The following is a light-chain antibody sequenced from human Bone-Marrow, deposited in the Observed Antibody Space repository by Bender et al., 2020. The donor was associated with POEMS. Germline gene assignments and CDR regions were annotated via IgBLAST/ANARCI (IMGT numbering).Light chain of an antibody. V-gene: IGLV2-23*01. CDR2: EGT. J-gene: IGLJ3*02. Sequence: QSVLTQPPSASGTPGQRVSISCTGTSDDVANYNFVSWYQQHPGKAPKLIIYEGTKRPSGVTNRFSGSKSGNTASLTISGLQSDDEAIYFCVAWDASLNGWVFGGGTKLTVL. CDR1: SDDVANYNF. CDR3: VAWDASLNGWV.